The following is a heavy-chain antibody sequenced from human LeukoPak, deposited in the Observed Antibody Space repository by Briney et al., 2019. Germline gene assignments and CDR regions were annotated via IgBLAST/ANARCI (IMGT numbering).Heavy chain of an antibody. D-gene: IGHD6-13*01. CDR1: GFTFSSYA. J-gene: IGHJ4*02. Sequence: GGSLRLSCAASGFTFSSYAMHWVRQAPGKGLEWVAVISYDGSNKYYADSVKGRFTISRDNSKNTLYLQMNSLRAEDTAVYYCNIAAAEPDYWGQGTLVTVSP. CDR3: NIAAAEPDY. CDR2: ISYDGSNK. V-gene: IGHV3-30-3*01.